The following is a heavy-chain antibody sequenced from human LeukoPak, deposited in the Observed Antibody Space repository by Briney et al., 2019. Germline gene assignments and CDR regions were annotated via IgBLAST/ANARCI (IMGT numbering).Heavy chain of an antibody. D-gene: IGHD1-14*01. Sequence: SETLSLTCTVSGASITNYCWSWIRQPPGKGLEWIGYISHTGITNYNPSLESRVIISADTSRNQFSLKLTSMTAADTAVYYCARFRSAADHPDSWGQGTLVTVSS. V-gene: IGHV4-59*01. CDR3: ARFRSAADHPDS. CDR1: GASITNYC. CDR2: ISHTGIT. J-gene: IGHJ4*02.